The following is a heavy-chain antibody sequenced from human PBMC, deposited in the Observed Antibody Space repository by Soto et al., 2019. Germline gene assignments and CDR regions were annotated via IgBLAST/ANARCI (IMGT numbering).Heavy chain of an antibody. Sequence: EVQLLESGGGLVQPGGSLRLSCAASGFTFSSYAMSWVRQAPGKGLEWVSAISGSGGSTYYADSVKGRFTISRDNSKNTLYLQMNSLRAEDTAVYYCASRKSTGRKISVRGGTGSYYYYYMDVWGKGTTVTVSS. J-gene: IGHJ6*03. V-gene: IGHV3-23*01. CDR1: GFTFSSYA. CDR2: ISGSGGST. CDR3: ASRKSTGRKISVRGGTGSYYYYYMDV. D-gene: IGHD2-2*01.